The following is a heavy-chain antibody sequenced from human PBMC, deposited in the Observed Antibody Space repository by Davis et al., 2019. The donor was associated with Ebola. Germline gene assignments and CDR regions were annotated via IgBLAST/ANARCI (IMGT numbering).Heavy chain of an antibody. Sequence: GESLKISCAASGFTFSDYYMSWIRQAPGKGLEWVSYISSSSSYTNYADSVKGRFTISRDNAKNSLYLQMNSLRAEDTAVYYCARLVITYYYGMDVWGQGTTVTVSS. CDR2: ISSSSSYT. CDR3: ARLVITYYYGMDV. CDR1: GFTFSDYY. V-gene: IGHV3-11*06. J-gene: IGHJ6*02. D-gene: IGHD3-22*01.